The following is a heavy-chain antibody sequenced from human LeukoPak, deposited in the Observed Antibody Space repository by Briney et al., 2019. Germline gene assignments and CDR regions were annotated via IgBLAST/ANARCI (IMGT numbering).Heavy chain of an antibody. CDR1: GXTFSTYG. CDR2: INTDSSTI. V-gene: IGHV3-48*02. Sequence: QSGGSLRLSWAASGXTFSTYGMNWVRQAPGKGLEWLSYINTDSSTIFYTDSLKGRFTISRDNAKNSLYLQMNSLRDEDTAVYYCARATSTSGPTFDYWGQGTLVTVSS. D-gene: IGHD6-19*01. J-gene: IGHJ4*02. CDR3: ARATSTSGPTFDY.